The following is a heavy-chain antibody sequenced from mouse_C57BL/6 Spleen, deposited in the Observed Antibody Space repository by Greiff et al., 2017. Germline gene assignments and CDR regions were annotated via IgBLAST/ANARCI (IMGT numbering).Heavy chain of an antibody. Sequence: QVQLQQSGPELVKPGASVKISCKASGYAFSSSWMNWVKQRPGKGLEWIGRLYPGDGDTNYNGKFKGKATLTADKSSSTAYMQLSSLTSEDSAVYFCARWLLREGHYFDYWGQGTTLTVSS. CDR2: LYPGDGDT. V-gene: IGHV1-82*01. CDR3: ARWLLREGHYFDY. D-gene: IGHD2-3*01. CDR1: GYAFSSSW. J-gene: IGHJ2*01.